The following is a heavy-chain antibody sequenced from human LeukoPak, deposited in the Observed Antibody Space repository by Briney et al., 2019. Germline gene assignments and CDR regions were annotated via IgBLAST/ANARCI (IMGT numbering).Heavy chain of an antibody. J-gene: IGHJ4*02. Sequence: SETLSLTCTVSGGSISSSSYYWGWIRQPPGKGLEWIGSIYYSGSTYYNPSLKSRVTISVDTSKNQFSLKLSSVTAADTAVYYCARQRIVGATNERGYYFDYWGPGTLVTVSS. CDR3: ARQRIVGATNERGYYFDY. CDR2: IYYSGST. D-gene: IGHD1-26*01. V-gene: IGHV4-39*01. CDR1: GGSISSSSYY.